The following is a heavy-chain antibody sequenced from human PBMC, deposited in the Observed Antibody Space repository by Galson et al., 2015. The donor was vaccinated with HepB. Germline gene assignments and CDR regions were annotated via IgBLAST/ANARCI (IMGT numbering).Heavy chain of an antibody. D-gene: IGHD3-16*01. Sequence: ETLSLTCTVSGGSLWSSDYYWGWVRQPPGKGLEWIGNVYYRGDTYYNPSLKSQVTMSVETSRNQFSLRMRSVTAADTAVYYCARVNRQYDSWFDPWGQGTLVIVSA. CDR2: VYYRGDT. V-gene: IGHV4-39*01. CDR3: ARVNRQYDSWFDP. CDR1: GGSLWSSDYY. J-gene: IGHJ5*02.